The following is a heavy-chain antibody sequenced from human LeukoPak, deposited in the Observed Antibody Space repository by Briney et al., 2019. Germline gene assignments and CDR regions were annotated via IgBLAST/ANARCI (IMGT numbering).Heavy chain of an antibody. V-gene: IGHV3-23*01. CDR2: FSGSGGST. Sequence: GGSLRLSCAASGFTFSSYAMSWVRQAPGKGLEWVSAFSGSGGSTYYADSVKGRFTISRDNSKNTLYLQMNSLRAEDTAVYYCAKDVGYCSSTSCYIFDYWGQGTLVTVSS. D-gene: IGHD2-2*02. J-gene: IGHJ4*02. CDR1: GFTFSSYA. CDR3: AKDVGYCSSTSCYIFDY.